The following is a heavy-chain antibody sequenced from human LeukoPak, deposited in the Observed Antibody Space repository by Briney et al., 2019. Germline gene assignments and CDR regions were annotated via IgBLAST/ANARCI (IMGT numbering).Heavy chain of an antibody. J-gene: IGHJ4*02. CDR3: AREDSSTIPLHH. D-gene: IGHD2-2*01. CDR1: GYTFTGYY. V-gene: IGHV1-2*02. CDR2: INPNSGYT. Sequence: GASVKVSCKASGYTFTGYYLNWVRQAPGQGLEWMGWINPNSGYTEYAQKVRGRVTMTRDTSINTAYMELSRLRSDDTAVYYCAREDSSTIPLHHWGQGTLVTVSS.